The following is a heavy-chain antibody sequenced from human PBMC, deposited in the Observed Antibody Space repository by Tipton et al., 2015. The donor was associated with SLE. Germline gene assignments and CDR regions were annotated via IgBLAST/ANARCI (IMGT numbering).Heavy chain of an antibody. CDR1: GGSFSGYY. V-gene: IGHV4-34*01. D-gene: IGHD3-10*01. CDR3: ARGRGATMIRGVISYYYYYYYMDV. CDR2: INHSGST. J-gene: IGHJ6*03. Sequence: TLSLTCAVYGGSFSGYYWSWIRQPPGKGPEWIGEINHSGSTNYNPSLKSRVTISVDTSKNQFSLKLSSVTAADTAVYYCARGRGATMIRGVISYYYYYYYMDVWGKGTTVTVSS.